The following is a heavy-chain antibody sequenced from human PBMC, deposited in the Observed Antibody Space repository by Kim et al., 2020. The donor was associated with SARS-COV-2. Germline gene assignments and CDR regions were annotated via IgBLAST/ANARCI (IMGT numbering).Heavy chain of an antibody. V-gene: IGHV3-48*03. J-gene: IGHJ5*02. D-gene: IGHD2-2*02. CDR2: ISSSGSTI. CDR1: GFTFSSYE. Sequence: GGSLRLSCAASGFTFSSYEMNWVRQAPGKGLEWVSYISSSGSTIYYADSVKGRFTISRDNSKNSLYLQMNSLRAEDTAVYYCARDRCSSTSSYTHWFDPWGQGTLVTVSS. CDR3: ARDRCSSTSSYTHWFDP.